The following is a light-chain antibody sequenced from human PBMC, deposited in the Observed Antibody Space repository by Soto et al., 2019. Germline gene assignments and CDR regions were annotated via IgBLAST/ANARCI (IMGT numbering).Light chain of an antibody. CDR3: QQYCSSGT. Sequence: EIVLTQSPGTLSLSPGERATLSCRASQSVSNNYLAWYQQKPGQAPRLLIYGASNRATGIPDRFSGSGSGTDFNLTISRLEPEAFAVYYCQQYCSSGTFGQGTKVEIK. J-gene: IGKJ1*01. CDR2: GAS. V-gene: IGKV3-20*01. CDR1: QSVSNNY.